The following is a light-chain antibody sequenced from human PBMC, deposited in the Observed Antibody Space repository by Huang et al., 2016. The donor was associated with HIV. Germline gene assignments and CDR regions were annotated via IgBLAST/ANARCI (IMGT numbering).Light chain of an antibody. CDR3: MQTLKTPPYT. CDR1: QSLLHSNGDNY. V-gene: IGKV2-28*01. J-gene: IGKJ2*01. CDR2: LTA. Sequence: DVVMTQSPLSLPVNPGEPASISCRSSQSLLHSNGDNYLNWYMQKPGQAPQLLIYLTANRAAGVPDRFNGSGSDTDFTLKINRVEAADVGVYYCMQTLKTPPYTFGQGTKLEIK.